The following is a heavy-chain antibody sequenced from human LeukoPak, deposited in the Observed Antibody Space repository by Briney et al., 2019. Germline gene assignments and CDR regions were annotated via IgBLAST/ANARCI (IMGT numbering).Heavy chain of an antibody. J-gene: IGHJ5*02. CDR1: GGSISSYY. D-gene: IGHD3-10*01. CDR2: IYYSGST. CDR3: ARNRYYYGSGSYGVPNWFDP. V-gene: IGHV4-59*08. Sequence: SETLSLTCTVPGGSISSYYWSWIRQPPGKGLEWIGYIYYSGSTNYNPSLKSRVTISVDTSKNQFSLKLSSVTAADTAVYYCARNRYYYGSGSYGVPNWFDPWGQGTLVIVSS.